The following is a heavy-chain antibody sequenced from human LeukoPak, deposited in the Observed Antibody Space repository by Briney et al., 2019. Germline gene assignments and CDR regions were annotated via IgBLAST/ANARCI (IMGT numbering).Heavy chain of an antibody. CDR1: GVPFSSYN. D-gene: IGHD2-15*01. CDR3: ARGYCSGGSCCSGSYY. V-gene: IGHV3-21*01. Sequence: KTGGSLRLSCAASGVPFSSYNLNWVRQAPGKGLEWVSAISSGSYIYEPNSVKGRFTISRDNAKNSVYLQMNSLRAEDTAVYYCARGYCSGGSCCSGSYYWGQGTLVTVSS. J-gene: IGHJ4*02. CDR2: ISSGSYI.